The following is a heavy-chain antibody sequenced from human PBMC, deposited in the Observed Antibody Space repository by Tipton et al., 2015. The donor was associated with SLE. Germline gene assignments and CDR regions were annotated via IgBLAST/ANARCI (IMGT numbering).Heavy chain of an antibody. CDR1: GGSLFSSY. J-gene: IGHJ3*02. CDR2: IYFSGST. Sequence: TLSLTCTVSGGSLFSSYWSWIRQPPGKGLEWIGCIYFSGSTNYNPSLRSRVTMSVDSSNSQFSLKLSSVTAADTAVYYCAAGEYSYGYAFNIWGQGTMVTVSS. CDR3: AAGEYSYGYAFNI. V-gene: IGHV4-59*01. D-gene: IGHD5-18*01.